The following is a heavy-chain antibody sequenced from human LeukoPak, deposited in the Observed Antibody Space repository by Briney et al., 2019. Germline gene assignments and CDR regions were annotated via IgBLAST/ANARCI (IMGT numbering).Heavy chain of an antibody. Sequence: PSETLSLTCTVSGGSISSSSYYWGWIRQPPGKGLEWIGSIYYSGSTYYNPSLKSRVTISVDTSKNQFSLKLSSVTAADTAVYYCATGGSSSPALPDDWGQGTLVTVPS. D-gene: IGHD6-6*01. V-gene: IGHV4-39*07. CDR1: GGSISSSSYY. CDR2: IYYSGST. CDR3: ATGGSSSPALPDD. J-gene: IGHJ4*02.